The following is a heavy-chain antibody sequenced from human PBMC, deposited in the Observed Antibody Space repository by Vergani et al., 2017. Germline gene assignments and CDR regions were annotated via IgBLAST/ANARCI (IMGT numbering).Heavy chain of an antibody. CDR3: ARHGGECEKDALDV. CDR2: FHHTGMT. D-gene: IGHD2-21*01. CDR1: NYSISRGYF. V-gene: IGHV4-38-2*02. J-gene: IGHJ3*01. Sequence: QVQLQESGPGLVKPSETLSLTCTVSNYSISRGYFWGWIRRPPGKGLEWIASFHHTGMTYNNPSLKSRVTISVDTSKNLVSLHLNSVIAADTAVYYCARHGGECEKDALDVWGQGTKVTVTS.